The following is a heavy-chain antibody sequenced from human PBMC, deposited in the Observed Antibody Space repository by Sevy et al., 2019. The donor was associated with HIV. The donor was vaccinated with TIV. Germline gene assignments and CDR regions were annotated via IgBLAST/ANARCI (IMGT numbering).Heavy chain of an antibody. J-gene: IGHJ5*02. CDR1: GGTFSSYA. CDR3: ARDWGNCSGGSCYSSWFDP. CDR2: IIPIFGTA. Sequence: ASVKVSCKASGGTFSSYAISWVRQAPGQGLEWMGGIIPIFGTANYAQKFQGRVTITADEFTSTAYMELSSLRSEDTAVYYCARDWGNCSGGSCYSSWFDPWGQGTLVTVSS. V-gene: IGHV1-69*13. D-gene: IGHD2-15*01.